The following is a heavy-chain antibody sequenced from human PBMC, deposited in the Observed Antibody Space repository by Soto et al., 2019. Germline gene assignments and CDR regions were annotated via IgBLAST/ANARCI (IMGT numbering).Heavy chain of an antibody. CDR2: IYYSGST. CDR1: GGSISSGGYY. Sequence: SETLSLTCTVSGGSISSGGYYWSWIRQHPGKGLEWIGYIYYSGSTYYNPSLKSRVTISVDTSKNQFSLKLSSVTAADTAVYYCARGYDYDSGGYLFDYWGQGTQVTVSS. J-gene: IGHJ4*02. CDR3: ARGYDYDSGGYLFDY. V-gene: IGHV4-31*03. D-gene: IGHD3-22*01.